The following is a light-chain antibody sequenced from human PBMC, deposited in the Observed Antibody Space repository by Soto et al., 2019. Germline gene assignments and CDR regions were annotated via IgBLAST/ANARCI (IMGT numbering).Light chain of an antibody. CDR1: SSYVGGYNY. CDR3: SSYAGSNTVV. Sequence: QSALTQPPSASGSPGQSVTISCTGTSSYVGGYNYVSWYQQYPGKAPKLMIYEVNKRPSGVPDRFSGSKSGNTASLTVSGLQAEDEADYYCSSYAGSNTVVFGGGTKLTVL. CDR2: EVN. V-gene: IGLV2-8*01. J-gene: IGLJ2*01.